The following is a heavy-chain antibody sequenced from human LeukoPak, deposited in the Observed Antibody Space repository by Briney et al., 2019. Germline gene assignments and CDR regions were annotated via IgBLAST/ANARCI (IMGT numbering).Heavy chain of an antibody. CDR3: AKSPVSSCRGSFCYPFDY. Sequence: ETLSLTCTVSGGSISSSSYYWGWVRQIPGKGLEWVSAVSGSDDGTYYADSVKGRFTISRDNSRNTLYLQMNTLRAEDTAVYFCAKSPVSSCRGSFCYPFDYWGQGNLVTVSS. V-gene: IGHV3-23*01. D-gene: IGHD2-15*01. J-gene: IGHJ4*02. CDR2: VSGSDDGT. CDR1: GGSISSSSYY.